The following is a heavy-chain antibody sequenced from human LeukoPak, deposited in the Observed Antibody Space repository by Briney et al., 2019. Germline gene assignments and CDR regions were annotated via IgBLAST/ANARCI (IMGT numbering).Heavy chain of an antibody. J-gene: IGHJ5*02. D-gene: IGHD3-3*01. CDR1: GGSISSGGEY. CDR2: VYYSGST. Sequence: SQTLSLTCTVSGGSISSGGEYWSWIRQHPGKGLEWIGYVYYSGSTYYNPSLKSRVTISVDTSENQFSLKLSSVTAADTAVYYCARQVYYDFWSGYYNGWFDPWGQGTLVTVSS. V-gene: IGHV4-31*03. CDR3: ARQVYYDFWSGYYNGWFDP.